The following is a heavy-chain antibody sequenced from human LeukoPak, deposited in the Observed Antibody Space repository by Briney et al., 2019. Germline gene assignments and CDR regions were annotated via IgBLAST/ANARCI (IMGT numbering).Heavy chain of an antibody. CDR1: GDSIRNYH. Sequence: PSETLSLTCTVSGDSIRNYHWSWIRQPPGKGLDWIGYISYSGSTKYNSSLESRVTISIDTSKNRFSLKLSSVTAADTALYYCARVGRGDHTWGSYSFDHWGQGTLVTVSS. D-gene: IGHD3-16*01. J-gene: IGHJ4*02. CDR3: ARVGRGDHTWGSYSFDH. V-gene: IGHV4-59*13. CDR2: ISYSGST.